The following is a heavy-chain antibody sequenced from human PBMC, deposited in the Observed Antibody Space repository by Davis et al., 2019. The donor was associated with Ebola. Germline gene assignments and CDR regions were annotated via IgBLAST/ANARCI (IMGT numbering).Heavy chain of an antibody. CDR1: GFTFSSYA. D-gene: IGHD3-3*01. Sequence: GESPKISCAAPGFTFSSYAMTWVRQAPGKGLEGVSSISHPGVSTYYADSVKGRFTISRDNSKKTLYLQMSSLRTEDTAVYYCAKSGLSFGVVKYHYGMDVWGKGTTVTVSS. V-gene: IGHV3-23*01. CDR2: ISHPGVST. J-gene: IGHJ6*04. CDR3: AKSGLSFGVVKYHYGMDV.